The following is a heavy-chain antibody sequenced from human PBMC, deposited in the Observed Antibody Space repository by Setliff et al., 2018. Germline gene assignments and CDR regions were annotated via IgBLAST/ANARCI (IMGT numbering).Heavy chain of an antibody. Sequence: ASVKVSCKASGYPFTNYGLTWVRQAPGQGLEWMGWISGHNGHTKYAQNVQGRVTVTTETSTSTAFMELTSLTSDDTAVYYCARADYSSALRYFDYWGLGTLVTVSS. CDR2: ISGHNGHT. D-gene: IGHD2-2*01. CDR1: GYPFTNYG. V-gene: IGHV1-18*01. CDR3: ARADYSSALRYFDY. J-gene: IGHJ4*02.